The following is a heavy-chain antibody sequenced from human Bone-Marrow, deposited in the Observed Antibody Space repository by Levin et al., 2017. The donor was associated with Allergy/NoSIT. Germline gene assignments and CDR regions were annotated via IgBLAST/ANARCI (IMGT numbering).Heavy chain of an antibody. CDR3: ARGGGVYGSGSYYTFPPYNWFDP. V-gene: IGHV1-2*02. D-gene: IGHD3-10*01. Sequence: ASVKVSCKASGYTFTGYYMHWVRQAPGQGLEWMGWINPNSGGTNYAQKFQGRVTMTRDTSISTAYMELSRLRSDDTAVYYCARGGGVYGSGSYYTFPPYNWFDPWGQGTLVTVSS. CDR1: GYTFTGYY. J-gene: IGHJ5*02. CDR2: INPNSGGT.